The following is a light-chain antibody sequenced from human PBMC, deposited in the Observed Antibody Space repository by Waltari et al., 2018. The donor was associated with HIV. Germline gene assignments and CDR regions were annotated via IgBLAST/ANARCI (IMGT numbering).Light chain of an antibody. CDR1: QSVRSNY. CDR2: GAS. Sequence: ENVLTQSPGTLPLSQGERATLSCRASQSVRSNYLAWYQQKPGQAPRLLIYGASSRATDIPDRFSGSGSGTHFTLTITRLEPEDFAVYYCQQYGSAYTFGQGTKLEIK. J-gene: IGKJ2*01. CDR3: QQYGSAYT. V-gene: IGKV3-20*01.